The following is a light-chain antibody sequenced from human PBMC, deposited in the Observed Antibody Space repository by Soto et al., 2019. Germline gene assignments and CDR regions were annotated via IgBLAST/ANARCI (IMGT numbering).Light chain of an antibody. J-gene: IGLJ3*02. Sequence: QSVLTQPTSASGTPGQSVTISCSGSTSNIGSNYVSWYQQLPGTAPKLLIYSNNQRPSGVPDRFSGSKSGTSASLAISGLRSEDEADYYCAAWDDSLSAVFGGGTKVTVL. CDR2: SNN. V-gene: IGLV1-47*02. CDR1: TSNIGSNY. CDR3: AAWDDSLSAV.